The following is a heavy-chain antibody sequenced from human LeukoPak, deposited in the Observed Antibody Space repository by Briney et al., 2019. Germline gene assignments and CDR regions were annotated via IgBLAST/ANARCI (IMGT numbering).Heavy chain of an antibody. Sequence: SETLSLTCTVSGGSISSYYWSWIRQPPGKGLEWIGEIYHSGSTNYNPSLKSRVTISVDKSKNQFSLKLSSVTAADTAVYYCARGGSPGALIWGQGTRVTVSS. CDR1: GGSISSYY. CDR3: ARGGSPGALI. J-gene: IGHJ4*02. CDR2: IYHSGST. D-gene: IGHD3-16*01. V-gene: IGHV4-59*12.